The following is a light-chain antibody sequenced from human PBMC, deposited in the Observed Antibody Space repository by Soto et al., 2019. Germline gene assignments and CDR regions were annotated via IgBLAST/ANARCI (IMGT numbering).Light chain of an antibody. CDR3: SSYTGSSTLVV. Sequence: QSALTQPASVSGSPGQSITISCTGTSSDVGGYNYVSWYQQHPGKAPKLMIYDVSNRPSGVSNRFSGSKSGNTASLTLSGLLAYDEAEYYCSSYTGSSTLVVFGGGTKLTVL. CDR2: DVS. V-gene: IGLV2-14*01. CDR1: SSDVGGYNY. J-gene: IGLJ2*01.